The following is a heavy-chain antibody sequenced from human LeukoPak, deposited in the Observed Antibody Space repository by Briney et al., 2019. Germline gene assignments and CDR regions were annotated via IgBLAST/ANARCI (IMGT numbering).Heavy chain of an antibody. D-gene: IGHD3-22*01. J-gene: IGHJ3*02. CDR2: IYYSGST. V-gene: IGHV4-59*08. Sequence: ASETLSLTCTVSGGSISSYYWSWIRQPPGKGLEWIGYIYYSGSTNYNPSLKSRVTISVDTSKNQFSLKLSSVTAADTAVYYCARRATYYDSSGYYYPAAFDIWGQGTMVTVSS. CDR3: ARRATYYDSSGYYYPAAFDI. CDR1: GGSISSYY.